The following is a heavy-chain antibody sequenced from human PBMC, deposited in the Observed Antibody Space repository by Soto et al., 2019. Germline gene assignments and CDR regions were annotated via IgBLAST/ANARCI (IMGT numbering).Heavy chain of an antibody. CDR3: ASDLRVPLVATAMPYYMDV. J-gene: IGHJ6*03. CDR1: GFTFGSFS. Sequence: EVQLVESGGGLVQPGGFLRLSCAAAGFTFGSFSTIWIRQAPGKGVEGVSFILSSSGVIYYANSVKGLFTISRDNAKNSLYLQMNSLRAEDTAVYYCASDLRVPLVATAMPYYMDVWGKGTTVTVSS. V-gene: IGHV3-48*01. D-gene: IGHD2-21*02. CDR2: ILSSSGVI.